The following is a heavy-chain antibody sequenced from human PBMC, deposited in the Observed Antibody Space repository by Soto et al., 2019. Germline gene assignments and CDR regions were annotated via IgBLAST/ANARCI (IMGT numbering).Heavy chain of an antibody. V-gene: IGHV3-74*01. J-gene: IGHJ4*02. CDR3: IRGPRPSSVGTGAF. CDR1: GFVFNMYW. Sequence: GGSLRLSCAASGFVFNMYWMHWVRQVPGEGPEWVTRMNDDGTRTDYADSAKGRFTISRDNAQDILYLQINALRVDDTAVYYCIRGPRPSSVGTGAFWGQGTLVTVSS. CDR2: MNDDGTRT. D-gene: IGHD3-10*01.